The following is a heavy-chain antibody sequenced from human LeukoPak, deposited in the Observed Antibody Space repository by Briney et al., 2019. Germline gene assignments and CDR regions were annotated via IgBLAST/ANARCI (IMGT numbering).Heavy chain of an antibody. CDR2: IYYSGST. CDR1: GGSISSSTYY. Sequence: SETLSLTCTVSGGSISSSTYYWGWIRQPPGKGLEWIGSIYYSGSTYYNPSLKSRVTISVDTSKIHFSLKLSSVTAADTAVYYCTRHRSGSRDYYFDYWGQGTLVTVSS. V-gene: IGHV4-39*01. CDR3: TRHRSGSRDYYFDY. J-gene: IGHJ4*02. D-gene: IGHD2-15*01.